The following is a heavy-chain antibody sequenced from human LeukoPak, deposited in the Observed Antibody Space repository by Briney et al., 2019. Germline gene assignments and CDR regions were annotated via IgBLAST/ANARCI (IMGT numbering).Heavy chain of an antibody. D-gene: IGHD6-13*01. CDR2: ISAYNGNT. V-gene: IGHV1-18*01. J-gene: IGHJ5*02. Sequence: ASVKVSCKASGGTFSSYAISWVRQAPGQGLEWMGGISAYNGNTNYAQKLQGRVTMTTDTSTSTAYMELRSLRSDDTAVYYCARDLSVADNWFDPWGQGTLVTVSS. CDR3: ARDLSVADNWFDP. CDR1: GGTFSSYA.